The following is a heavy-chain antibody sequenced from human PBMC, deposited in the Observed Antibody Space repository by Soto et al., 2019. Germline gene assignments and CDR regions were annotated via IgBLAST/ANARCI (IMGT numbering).Heavy chain of an antibody. V-gene: IGHV4-59*08. CDR1: GGSISSYY. J-gene: IGHJ6*03. D-gene: IGHD2-15*01. CDR2: IYYSGST. CDR3: ARLKVGVVVVAATRDYYYYMDV. Sequence: SQTLSLTCTVSGGSISSYYWSCIRQPPGKGLEWIGYIYYSGSTNYNPSLKSRVTISVDTSKNQFSLKLSSVTAADTAVYYCARLKVGVVVVAATRDYYYYMDVWGKGTTVTVSS.